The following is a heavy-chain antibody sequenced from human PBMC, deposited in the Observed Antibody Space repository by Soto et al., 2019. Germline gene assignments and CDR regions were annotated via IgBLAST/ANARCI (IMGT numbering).Heavy chain of an antibody. J-gene: IGHJ4*02. Sequence: QVQLVQSGAEVKKPGASVKVSCKASGYTFTSFDINWVRQATGQGLEWRGWMNPNRGYTGYAQKFQDSVTMTSNSSISTAYIELYSLRSEDTAVYYCASGIAVAGLDYWGQGTLVTVSS. CDR2: MNPNRGYT. D-gene: IGHD6-19*01. CDR1: GYTFTSFD. V-gene: IGHV1-8*01. CDR3: ASGIAVAGLDY.